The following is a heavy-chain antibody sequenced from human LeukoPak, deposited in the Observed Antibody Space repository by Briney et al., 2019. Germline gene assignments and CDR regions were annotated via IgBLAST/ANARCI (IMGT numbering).Heavy chain of an antibody. CDR1: GFTFSSYA. J-gene: IGHJ2*01. CDR2: ISGSGGST. Sequence: GGSLRLSCAASGFTFSSYAMSWVRQAPGKGLEWVSAISGSGGSTYYADSVKGRFTISRDNSKNTLYLQMNSLRAEDTAVYYCAKTYCSGGSCYWYFDPWGRGTLVTVSS. V-gene: IGHV3-23*01. CDR3: AKTYCSGGSCYWYFDP. D-gene: IGHD2-15*01.